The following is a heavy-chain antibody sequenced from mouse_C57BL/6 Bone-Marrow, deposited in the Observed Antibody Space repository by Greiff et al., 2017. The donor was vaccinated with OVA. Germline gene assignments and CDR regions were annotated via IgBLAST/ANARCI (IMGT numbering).Heavy chain of an antibody. V-gene: IGHV1-18*01. D-gene: IGHD1-1*01. CDR3: TTGVVATDYYAMDY. CDR1: GYTFTDYN. Sequence: VQLQQSGPELVQPGASVKIPCKASGYTFTDYNMDWVKQSHGKSLEWIGDINPNNGGTIYNQKFKGKATLTVDKSSSTAYMELRSLTSEDTAVYYCTTGVVATDYYAMDYWGQGTSVTVSS. CDR2: INPNNGGT. J-gene: IGHJ4*01.